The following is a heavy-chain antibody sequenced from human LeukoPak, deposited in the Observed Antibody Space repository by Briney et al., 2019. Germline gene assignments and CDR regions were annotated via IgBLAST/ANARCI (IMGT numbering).Heavy chain of an antibody. CDR3: AKGGAARPKIL. CDR2: ISYDGSNK. J-gene: IGHJ4*02. CDR1: GFTFNNYA. V-gene: IGHV3-30*04. Sequence: GGSLRLSCAASGFTFNNYAMHWVRQAPGKGLQWVAVISYDGSNKYYADSVKGRLTISRDNSKNTLYLQMNSLRADDTAVYYCAKGGAARPKILWGQGTLVTVSS. D-gene: IGHD6-6*01.